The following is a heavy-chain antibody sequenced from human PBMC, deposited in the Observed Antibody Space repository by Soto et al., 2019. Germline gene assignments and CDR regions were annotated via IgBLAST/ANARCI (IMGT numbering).Heavy chain of an antibody. CDR2: IWYDGSNK. CDR3: ARTDSSGYCFDY. CDR1: GFTFSSYG. D-gene: IGHD3-22*01. J-gene: IGHJ4*02. V-gene: IGHV3-33*01. Sequence: QVQLVESGGGVVQPGRSLRLSCAASGFTFSSYGMHWVRQAPGKGLEWVAVIWYDGSNKYYADSVKGRFTISRDNSKNTLYLQMNSLRAEDTAVYYCARTDSSGYCFDYWGQGTLVTVSS.